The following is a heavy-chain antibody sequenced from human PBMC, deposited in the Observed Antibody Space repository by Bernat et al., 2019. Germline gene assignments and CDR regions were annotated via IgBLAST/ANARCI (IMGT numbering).Heavy chain of an antibody. J-gene: IGHJ4*02. V-gene: IGHV4-39*01. CDR3: ARHGNIVVVPTIAAFDY. CDR1: GDAITSGSYF. CDR2: IYYSGNA. Sequence: QVQLQESGPGLVKPSETLSLTCSVSGDAITSGSYFWGWIRQPPGKGLEWIGSIYYSGNAYYNPSLKSRVTISIDTSKEQFSLKLNSVTAADTAVYYCARHGNIVVVPTIAAFDYWGQGTLVTVSS. D-gene: IGHD2-2*01.